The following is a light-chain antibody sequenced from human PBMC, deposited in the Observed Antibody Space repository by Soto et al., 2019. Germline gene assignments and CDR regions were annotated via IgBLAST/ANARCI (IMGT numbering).Light chain of an antibody. CDR1: QSVSTF. Sequence: EVVLTQSPATLSMSPGERVTLSCRASQSVSTFVAWYQHKPGQAPRPVIYDTFKRAPGVPDRFSGGGSGTDFSLTISSLEPEDFAVYYCQQRARWPMPFCQGTRLELK. J-gene: IGKJ5*01. CDR3: QQRARWPMP. CDR2: DTF. V-gene: IGKV3-11*01.